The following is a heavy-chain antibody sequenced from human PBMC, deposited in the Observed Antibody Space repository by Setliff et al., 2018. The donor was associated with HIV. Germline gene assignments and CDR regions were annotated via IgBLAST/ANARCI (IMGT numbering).Heavy chain of an antibody. Sequence: TSETLSLTCAVSGVSVNNDDDYWGWIRQPPGKGLEWIAIIHQSGTAHKRPSLKSRVTISIDTSENLFSLKLSGVTAADTAIYYCARRVGEGKWYLDSWGHGTLVTVSS. D-gene: IGHD1-26*01. CDR2: IHQSGTA. CDR3: ARRVGEGKWYLDS. CDR1: GVSVNNDDDY. J-gene: IGHJ4*01. V-gene: IGHV4-39*02.